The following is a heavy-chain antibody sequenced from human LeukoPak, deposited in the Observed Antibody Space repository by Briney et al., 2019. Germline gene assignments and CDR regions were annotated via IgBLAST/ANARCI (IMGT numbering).Heavy chain of an antibody. J-gene: IGHJ4*02. CDR1: GFNFPNYA. CDR3: AKGPRPDLTVAHTIEN. D-gene: IGHD3-3*01. CDR2: ISCRGDST. Sequence: PGGSLRLSCAASGFNFPNYAMSWVRQAPERGLEWVSTISCRGDSTYDADSVKGRFTISRDNSKSSLYLQLDSLRAEDTAVYYCAKGPRPDLTVAHTIENWGQGTLVTVSS. V-gene: IGHV3-23*01.